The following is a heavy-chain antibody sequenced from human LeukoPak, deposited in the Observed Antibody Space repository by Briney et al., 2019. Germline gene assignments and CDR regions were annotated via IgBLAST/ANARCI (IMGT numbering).Heavy chain of an antibody. CDR2: ISYDGSNK. Sequence: GGSLRLSCAASGFTFSSYDMHWVRQAPGKGLEWVAVISYDGSNKYYADSVKGRFTISRDNSKNTLYLQMNSLRAEDTAVYYCAKAAQYYYDSSGYYPLDYWGQGTLVTVSS. V-gene: IGHV3-30*18. CDR3: AKAAQYYYDSSGYYPLDY. CDR1: GFTFSSYD. J-gene: IGHJ4*02. D-gene: IGHD3-22*01.